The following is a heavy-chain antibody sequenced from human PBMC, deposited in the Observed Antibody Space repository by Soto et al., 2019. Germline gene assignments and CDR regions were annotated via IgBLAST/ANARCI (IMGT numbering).Heavy chain of an antibody. V-gene: IGHV1-2*04. CDR2: INPNSGGT. D-gene: IGHD6-19*01. CDR3: ARGDERYSSGLGAFDI. CDR1: GYTFTGYY. J-gene: IGHJ3*02. Sequence: ASVKVSCKASGYTFTGYYMHWVRQAPGQGLEWMGWINPNSGGTNYAQKFQGWVTMTRDTSISTAYMELGRLRSDDTAVYYCARGDERYSSGLGAFDIWGQGTMVTVSS.